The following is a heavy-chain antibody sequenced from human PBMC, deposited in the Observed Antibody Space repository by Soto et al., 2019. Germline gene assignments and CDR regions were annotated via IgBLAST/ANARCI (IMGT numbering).Heavy chain of an antibody. Sequence: PSETLSLTCGVSGYSISSGYYWGWIRQPPGKGLEWIGAINHSGGTSYNPSLKSRVTISVDTSKSQFSLKLTSVTAADRAVYYCARGSVDTVDGSGFYEYSGQSTAVTVS. CDR1: GYSISSGYY. J-gene: IGHJ4*02. V-gene: IGHV4-38-2*01. CDR2: INHSGGT. D-gene: IGHD3-22*01. CDR3: ARGSVDTVDGSGFYEY.